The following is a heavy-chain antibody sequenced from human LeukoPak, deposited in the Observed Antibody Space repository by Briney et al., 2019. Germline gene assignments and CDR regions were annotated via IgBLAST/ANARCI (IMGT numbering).Heavy chain of an antibody. D-gene: IGHD4-17*01. CDR1: GFTFSSYG. Sequence: PGGSLRLSCAASGFTFSSYGMHWVRQAPGKGLEWVAVISYDGSNKYYADSVKGRFTISRDNSKNTLYLQMNSLRAEDTAVYYCAKVRSGDYGDYSLDYWGQGTLVTVSS. CDR3: AKVRSGDYGDYSLDY. CDR2: ISYDGSNK. J-gene: IGHJ4*02. V-gene: IGHV3-30*18.